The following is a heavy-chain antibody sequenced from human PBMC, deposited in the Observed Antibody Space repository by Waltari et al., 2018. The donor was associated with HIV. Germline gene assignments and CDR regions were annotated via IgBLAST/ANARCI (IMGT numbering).Heavy chain of an antibody. CDR1: GFTFTTYW. J-gene: IGHJ4*02. CDR3: ARGWADY. V-gene: IGHV3-7*01. Sequence: EVQLVESGGDLVQPGGSLRLSCAVSGFTFTTYWMCGVRQAPGKGVEWVANINLNGSEKYYVDSVKGRFTISRDNAKNSLFLQMNSLRAEDTGIYYCARGWADYWGQGTLVTVSS. CDR2: INLNGSEK.